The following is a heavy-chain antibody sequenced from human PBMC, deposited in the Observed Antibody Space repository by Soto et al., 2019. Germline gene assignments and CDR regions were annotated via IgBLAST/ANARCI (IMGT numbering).Heavy chain of an antibody. CDR2: IYYSGST. J-gene: IGHJ5*02. CDR1: GGSISSSSYY. Sequence: QLQLQESGPGLVKPSETLSLTCTVSGGSISSSSYYWGWIRQPPGKGLEWIGSIYYSGSTYYNPSLKSRVTISVDTSKNQFSLKLSSVTAADTAVYYCASIVVVVAATPTLDPWGQGTLVTVSS. D-gene: IGHD2-15*01. V-gene: IGHV4-39*01. CDR3: ASIVVVVAATPTLDP.